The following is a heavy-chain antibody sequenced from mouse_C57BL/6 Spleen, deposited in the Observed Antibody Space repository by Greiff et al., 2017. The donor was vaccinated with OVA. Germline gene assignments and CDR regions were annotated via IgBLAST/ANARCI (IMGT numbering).Heavy chain of an antibody. V-gene: IGHV1-54*01. CDR1: GYAFTNYL. Sequence: VQLQESGAELVRPGTSVKVSCKASGYAFTNYLLEWVKQRPGQGLEWIGVINPGSGGTNYNEKFKGKATLTADKSSSTAYMQLSSLTSEDSAVYFCARGPAWFAYWGQGTLVTVSA. CDR3: ARGPAWFAY. CDR2: INPGSGGT. J-gene: IGHJ3*01.